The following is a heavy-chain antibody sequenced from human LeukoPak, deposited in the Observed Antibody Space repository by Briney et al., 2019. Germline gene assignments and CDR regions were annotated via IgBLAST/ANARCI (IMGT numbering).Heavy chain of an antibody. V-gene: IGHV7-4-1*02. CDR1: GYTFTSYA. CDR2: INTNTGNP. CDR3: ARVTGSGSYDWFDP. Sequence: ASLKVSCKASGYTFTSYAMNWVRQAPGQGLEWMGWINTNTGNPTYAQGFTGRFVFSLDTSVSTAYLQISSLKAEDTAVYYCARVTGSGSYDWFDPWGQGTLVTVSS. D-gene: IGHD3-10*01. J-gene: IGHJ5*02.